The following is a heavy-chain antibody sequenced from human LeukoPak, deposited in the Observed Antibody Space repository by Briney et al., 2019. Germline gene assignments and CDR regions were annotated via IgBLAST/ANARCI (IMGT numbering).Heavy chain of an antibody. CDR1: GFTFSRYA. D-gene: IGHD3-3*01. CDR3: ARDFWWLPDF. J-gene: IGHJ4*02. CDR2: ISKDGSDT. Sequence: PGTSLRLACAASGFTFSRYAMFWGRQAPGKGLEWVTIISKDGSDTFYADSVKGRFTISRDNSENMVYLQLSRLTTEDTALYYCARDFWWLPDFWGQGTLVTVSS. V-gene: IGHV3-30-3*01.